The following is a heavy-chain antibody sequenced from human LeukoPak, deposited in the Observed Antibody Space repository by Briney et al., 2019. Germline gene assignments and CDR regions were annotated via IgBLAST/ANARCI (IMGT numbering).Heavy chain of an antibody. CDR2: IYYSGST. CDR1: GGSFSNYC. D-gene: IGHD3-22*01. Sequence: SETLTLTCTVSGGSFSNYCWNWLRQPPAKGLEGDGRIYYSGSTNYNPSLKSRVTISVDTSKNQYSLKLSSVTAADTAVYYCARLYDSSGYYNQGVFDYWGRGTLVTVSS. V-gene: IGHV4-59*08. J-gene: IGHJ4*02. CDR3: ARLYDSSGYYNQGVFDY.